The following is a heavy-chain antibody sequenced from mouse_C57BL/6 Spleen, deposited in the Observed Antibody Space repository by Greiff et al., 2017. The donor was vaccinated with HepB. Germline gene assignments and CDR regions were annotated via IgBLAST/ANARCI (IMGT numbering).Heavy chain of an antibody. CDR3: ARKETTVVAFDY. V-gene: IGHV5-6*01. J-gene: IGHJ2*01. CDR2: ISSGGSYT. CDR1: GFTFSSYG. Sequence: DVHLVESGGDLVKPGGSLKLSCAASGFTFSSYGMSWVRQTPDKRLEWVATISSGGSYTYYPDSVKGRFTISRDNAKNTLYLQMSSLKSEDTAMYYCARKETTVVAFDYWGQGTTLTVSS. D-gene: IGHD1-1*01.